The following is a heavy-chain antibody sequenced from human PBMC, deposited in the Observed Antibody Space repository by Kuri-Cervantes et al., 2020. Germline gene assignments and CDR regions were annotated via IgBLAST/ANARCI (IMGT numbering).Heavy chain of an antibody. Sequence: ASVKVSCKASGYTFTGYYMHWVLQDPGQGLEWMGWINPNSGGTNYAQEYQGRVTMTRDTSISTAYMELSRLRTDDNSVEYCARGVVVADLRGFCYFDYWGQGTLVTVSS. CDR2: INPNSGGT. CDR1: GYTFTGYY. CDR3: ARGVVVADLRGFCYFDY. V-gene: IGHV1-2*02. J-gene: IGHJ4*02. D-gene: IGHD2-15*01.